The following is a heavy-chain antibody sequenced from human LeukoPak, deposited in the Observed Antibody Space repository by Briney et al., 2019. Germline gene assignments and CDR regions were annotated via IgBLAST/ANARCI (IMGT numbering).Heavy chain of an antibody. V-gene: IGHV1-69*13. CDR2: IIPIFGTA. CDR3: ARGRYCSGGSCFWAPPLFDY. Sequence: ASVKVSCKASGGTFSSYAISWVRQAPGQGLEWMGGIIPIFGTANYAQKFQGRATITADESTSTAYMELSSLRSEDTAVYYCARGRYCSGGSCFWAPPLFDYWGQGTLVTVSS. D-gene: IGHD2-15*01. J-gene: IGHJ4*02. CDR1: GGTFSSYA.